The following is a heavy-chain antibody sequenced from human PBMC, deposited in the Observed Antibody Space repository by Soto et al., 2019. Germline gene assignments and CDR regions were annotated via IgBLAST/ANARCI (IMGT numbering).Heavy chain of an antibody. J-gene: IGHJ4*02. CDR3: ARVRRQWLAECDYFDY. V-gene: IGHV1-18*01. CDR2: ISAYNGNT. CDR1: GYTFTSYG. Sequence: QVQLVQSGAEVKKPGASVKVSCKASGYTFTSYGISWVRQAPGQGLEWMGWISAYNGNTNYAQKLQDRVTMTTDTYTSTAYMELRSLRSDDTAVYYCARVRRQWLAECDYFDYWGQGTLVTVSS. D-gene: IGHD6-19*01.